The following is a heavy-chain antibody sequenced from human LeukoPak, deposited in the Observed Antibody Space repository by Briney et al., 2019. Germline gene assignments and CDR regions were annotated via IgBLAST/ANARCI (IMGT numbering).Heavy chain of an antibody. CDR1: GFTFSTYW. V-gene: IGHV3-7*01. CDR3: ARDQASSVPLGLLDN. Sequence: GGSLRLSCEASGFTFSTYWMSWVRQAPGKGLEWVANIKQDGSEKYYVDSVKGRFTISRDNAKNSLYLQMNSLRAEDTAMYYCARDQASSVPLGLLDNWGQGTLVTVSS. J-gene: IGHJ4*02. CDR2: IKQDGSEK. D-gene: IGHD3-10*01.